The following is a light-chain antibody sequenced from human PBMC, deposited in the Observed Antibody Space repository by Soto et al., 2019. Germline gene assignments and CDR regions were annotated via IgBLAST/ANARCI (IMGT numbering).Light chain of an antibody. CDR3: QQFHNWPRT. CDR1: QSVSSN. CDR2: DAS. V-gene: IGKV3D-15*01. Sequence: EIVITQSPATLSVSPGERSTLSCRASQSVSSNLAWYQQKPGQAPRLLIYDASNRATGIPARFSGSGSGTEFTLTITSLESEDFAVYYCQQFHNWPRTFGQGTQVDI. J-gene: IGKJ1*01.